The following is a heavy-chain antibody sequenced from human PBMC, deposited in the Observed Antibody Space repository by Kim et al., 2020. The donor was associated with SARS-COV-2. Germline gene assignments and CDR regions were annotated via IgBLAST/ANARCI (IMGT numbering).Heavy chain of an antibody. J-gene: IGHJ4*02. CDR1: GASIGTDY. V-gene: IGHV4-59*08. CDR3: ARLTDINGWPFDY. Sequence: SETLSLTCTISGASIGTDYWTWIWQSPGRGLEWMGYIFYTGKTSSNTSLRSQVSLSLDTSRNQFSLRLNSVTAADTAVYFCARLTDINGWPFDYWAQGTLVTVSS. CDR2: IFYTGKT. D-gene: IGHD6-19*01.